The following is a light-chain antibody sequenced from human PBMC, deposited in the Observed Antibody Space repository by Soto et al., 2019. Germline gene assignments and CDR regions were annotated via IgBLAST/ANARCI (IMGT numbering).Light chain of an antibody. CDR3: QAWDSSTPVV. Sequence: SYELTQPPSVSVSPGQTASITCSGDKLGDKYACWYQQKPGQSPVLVIYQDSKRPSGIPERFSGSKSGNTATLTISGTQAMDEADYYCQAWDSSTPVVFGGGTTVTVL. CDR2: QDS. J-gene: IGLJ2*01. CDR1: KLGDKY. V-gene: IGLV3-1*01.